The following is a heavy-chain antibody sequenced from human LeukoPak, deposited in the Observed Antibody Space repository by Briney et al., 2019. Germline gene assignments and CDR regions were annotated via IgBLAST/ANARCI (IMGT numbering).Heavy chain of an antibody. CDR1: GGTFSSYA. CDR2: IIPIFGTA. V-gene: IGHV1-69*13. CDR3: ARDKGGTIGPIFDY. D-gene: IGHD1-1*01. Sequence: SVKVSRKASGGTFSSYAISWVRQAPGQGLEWMGGIIPIFGTANYAQKFQGRVTITADESTSTAYMELSSLRSEDTAVYYCARDKGGTIGPIFDYWGQGTLVTVSS. J-gene: IGHJ4*02.